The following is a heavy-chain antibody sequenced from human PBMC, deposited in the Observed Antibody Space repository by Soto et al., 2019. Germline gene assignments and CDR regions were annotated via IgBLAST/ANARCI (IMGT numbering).Heavy chain of an antibody. CDR3: AKGPHTNVGWPYYFES. D-gene: IGHD6-19*01. CDR1: GFSLSNYP. Sequence: GSVTLSFVAYGFSLSNYPMNWVRQTPGKGLEWISYSSPRGDTIYYADSVEGRFTISRDNARNSLSLHMSSLRDEDSALYYCAKGPHTNVGWPYYFESWGQGVPVTVSS. CDR2: SSPRGDTI. J-gene: IGHJ4*02. V-gene: IGHV3-48*02.